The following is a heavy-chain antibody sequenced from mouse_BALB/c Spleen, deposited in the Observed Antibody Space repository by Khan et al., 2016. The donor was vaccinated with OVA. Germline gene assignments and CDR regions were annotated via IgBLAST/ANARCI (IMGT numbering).Heavy chain of an antibody. CDR3: ARGYEFFPY. CDR1: GYSFTVYY. J-gene: IGHJ3*01. CDR2: VNPNNGDT. V-gene: IGHV1-26*01. D-gene: IGHD2-12*01. Sequence: MQLEESGPDLAKPGASVKISCKASGYSFTVYYMTWVKQSHGKSPEWIGRVNPNNGDTNYNQNFKGKAILTVDKSSNTAYMELRSLTSEDSAVFYCARGYEFFPYWGQGTLVTVSA.